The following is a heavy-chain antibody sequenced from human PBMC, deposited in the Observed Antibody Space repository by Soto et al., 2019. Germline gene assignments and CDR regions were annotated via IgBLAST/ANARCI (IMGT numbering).Heavy chain of an antibody. V-gene: IGHV3-64*01. CDR1: GFTFSSYW. Sequence: PGGSLRLSCAASGFTFSSYWMHWVRQTPGKGLEYVSGISANGGSTYYVNSVKGRFTISRDNPKNTLYLQMGSLTTEDMAVYYCARDLGLATIRGPLFDYWGLGTLVTVSS. CDR3: ARDLGLATIRGPLFDY. J-gene: IGHJ4*02. D-gene: IGHD3-10*01. CDR2: ISANGGST.